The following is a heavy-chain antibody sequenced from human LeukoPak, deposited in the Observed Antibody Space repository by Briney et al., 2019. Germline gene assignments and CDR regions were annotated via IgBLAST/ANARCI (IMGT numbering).Heavy chain of an antibody. Sequence: PGGSLRLSCAASGFTVSSNYMSWVRQAPGKGLEWVSVMYSGGNTYYADSVKGRFTISRGNSKNTLYLQMSSLRAEDTAVYYCARVTMIRGFDYWGQGTLVTVSS. CDR2: MYSGGNT. V-gene: IGHV3-53*01. CDR1: GFTVSSNY. CDR3: ARVTMIRGFDY. D-gene: IGHD3-10*01. J-gene: IGHJ4*02.